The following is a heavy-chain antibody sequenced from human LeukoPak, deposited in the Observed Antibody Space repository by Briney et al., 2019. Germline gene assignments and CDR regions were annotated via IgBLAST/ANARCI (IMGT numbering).Heavy chain of an antibody. J-gene: IGHJ6*03. V-gene: IGHV3-23*01. CDR1: GFTFRTYA. CDR2: ISGSDPGT. Sequence: PGGSLRLSCVASGFTFRTYAMSWVRQTPWMGLEWVSAISGSDPGTYHADSVKGRFTISRDNSKNTLYLQMNNLRAEDTAIYFCAKAPLGSCTGASCYSLDAWGKGTTVSVSS. CDR3: AKAPLGSCTGASCYSLDA. D-gene: IGHD2-8*02.